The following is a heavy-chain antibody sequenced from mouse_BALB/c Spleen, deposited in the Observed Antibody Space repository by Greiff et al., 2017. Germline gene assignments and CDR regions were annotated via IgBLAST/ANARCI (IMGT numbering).Heavy chain of an antibody. V-gene: IGHV1S81*02. D-gene: IGHD1-1*01. CDR1: GYTFTSYW. CDR3: ARSTVEGAWFAY. CDR2: INPSNGRT. Sequence: VQLQQPGAELVKPGASVKLSCKASGYTFTSYWMHWVKQRPGQGLEWIGEINPSNGRTNYNEKFKSKATLTVDKSSSTAYMQLSSLTSEDSAVYYCARSTVEGAWFAYWGQGTLVTVSA. J-gene: IGHJ3*01.